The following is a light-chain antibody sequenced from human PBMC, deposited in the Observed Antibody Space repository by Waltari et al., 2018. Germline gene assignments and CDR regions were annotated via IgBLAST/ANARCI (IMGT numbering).Light chain of an antibody. CDR2: AAS. CDR3: QQGYSRVT. Sequence: DIQVTQSPSSLSASVGDRVTITCRTSQNIRNYLNWYQQKPGKAPKLLIYAASSLHSDVPSRFSGSGSGADLTLTISSLQPEDYGTYYCQQGYSRVTFGQGTRLEIK. CDR1: QNIRNY. J-gene: IGKJ5*01. V-gene: IGKV1-39*01.